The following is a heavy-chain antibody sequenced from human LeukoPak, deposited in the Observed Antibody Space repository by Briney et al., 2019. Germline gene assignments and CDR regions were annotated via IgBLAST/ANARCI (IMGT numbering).Heavy chain of an antibody. J-gene: IGHJ4*02. V-gene: IGHV3-64*01. D-gene: IGHD3-16*02. CDR2: ISSNGGST. CDR1: GFTFSSHA. CDR3: ARDQGYDYVWGSYPGGY. Sequence: GGSLRLSCAASGFTFSSHAMHWVRQAPGKGLEYVSAISSNGGSTYYANSVKGRFTISRDNSKNTLYLQMGSLRAEDMAVYYCARDQGYDYVWGSYPGGYWGQGTLVTVSS.